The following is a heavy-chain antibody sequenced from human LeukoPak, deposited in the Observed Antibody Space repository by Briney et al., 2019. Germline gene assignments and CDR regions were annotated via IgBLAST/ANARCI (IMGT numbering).Heavy chain of an antibody. CDR2: IISKADSYTT. D-gene: IGHD6-13*01. Sequence: GGSMRLSCAASGFTFSGSSMHWVRQASGKGLEWLGCIISKADSYTTAYAAAVKGRFSVSRNDSKNTAHLQMNSLKTEETDVYYCRAAADLNDYWGQGTLVTVSS. CDR3: RAAADLNDY. V-gene: IGHV3-73*01. CDR1: GFTFSGSS. J-gene: IGHJ4*02.